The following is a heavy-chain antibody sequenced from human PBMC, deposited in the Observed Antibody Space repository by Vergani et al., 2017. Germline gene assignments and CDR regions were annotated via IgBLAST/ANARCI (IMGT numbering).Heavy chain of an antibody. V-gene: IGHV1-46*03. CDR1: VYSFSNHY. Sequence: QVQLVQSGAEVKKPGASVRVSCKASVYSFSNHYIHWVRQAPGQGLEWMGIINPHNGGTTYAQKFEGRVTMTEETSTNTIFLELSSLRSEDTAVYFCAKDVRDYNLGSGTYSTTFDYWGQGTLVTVSS. J-gene: IGHJ4*02. CDR3: AKDVRDYNLGSGTYSTTFDY. D-gene: IGHD3-10*01. CDR2: INPHNGGT.